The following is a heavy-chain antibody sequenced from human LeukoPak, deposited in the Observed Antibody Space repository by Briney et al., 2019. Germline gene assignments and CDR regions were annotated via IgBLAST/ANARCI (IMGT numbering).Heavy chain of an antibody. CDR1: GFTFSSYA. J-gene: IGHJ2*01. CDR2: ISGSGGST. D-gene: IGHD1-26*01. CDR3: AKDRTVGASYWYFDL. V-gene: IGHV3-23*01. Sequence: PGGSLRLSCAASGFTFSSYAMSWVRQAPGKGLEWVSAISGSGGSTYYADSVKGRFTISRDSSRNTLFLHMNNLRAEDTAIYYCAKDRTVGASYWYFDLWGRGTLVTVSS.